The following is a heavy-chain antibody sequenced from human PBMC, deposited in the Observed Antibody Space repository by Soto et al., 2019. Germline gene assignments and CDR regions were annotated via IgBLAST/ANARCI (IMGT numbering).Heavy chain of an antibody. Sequence: PGGSLRLSCAASGFTFSSYGMHWVRQAPGKGLEWVAVIWYDGSNKYYADSVKGRFTISRDNSKNTLYLQMNSLRAEDTAVYYCARDAYSSSYYGMDVWGQGTTVTVSS. CDR3: ARDAYSSSYYGMDV. V-gene: IGHV3-33*01. J-gene: IGHJ6*02. D-gene: IGHD6-6*01. CDR1: GFTFSSYG. CDR2: IWYDGSNK.